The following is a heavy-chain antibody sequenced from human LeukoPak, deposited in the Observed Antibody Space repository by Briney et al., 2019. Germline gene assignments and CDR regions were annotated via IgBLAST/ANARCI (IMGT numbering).Heavy chain of an antibody. CDR2: ISHDGSNK. CDR3: AKAEAYYDFWSGYYFDY. CDR1: GFTSSSYG. D-gene: IGHD3-3*01. V-gene: IGHV3-30*18. J-gene: IGHJ4*02. Sequence: PGGSLRLSCAASGFTSSSYGTHWVRQAPGKGLEWVAVISHDGSNKYYADSVKGRFTISRDNSKNTLYLQMNSLRAEDTAVYYCAKAEAYYDFWSGYYFDYWGQGTLVTVSS.